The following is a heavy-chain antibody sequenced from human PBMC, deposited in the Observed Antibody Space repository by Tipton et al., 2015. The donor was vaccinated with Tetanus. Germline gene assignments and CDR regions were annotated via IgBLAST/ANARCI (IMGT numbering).Heavy chain of an antibody. CDR2: IYYSGST. CDR1: GGSISSYY. CDR3: ARDSRVASGWGGAFDI. V-gene: IGHV4-59*01. D-gene: IGHD6-19*01. Sequence: TLFLTCTVPGGSISSYYWSWIRQPPGRGLEWIGYIYYSGSTNYNPSLKSRVTISVDTSKNQFSLKLSSVTAADTAVYYCARDSRVASGWGGAFDIWGQGTMVTVSS. J-gene: IGHJ3*02.